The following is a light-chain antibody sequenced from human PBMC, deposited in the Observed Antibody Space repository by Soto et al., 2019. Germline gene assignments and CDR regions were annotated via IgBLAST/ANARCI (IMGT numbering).Light chain of an antibody. CDR2: KAS. CDR1: QSISSW. J-gene: IGKJ1*01. Sequence: DIQMTQSPSTLSASVGDRVTITCRASQSISSWLAWYQQKPGKAPKLLIYKASSLESGVPSRFSGSGSGKEFTLNISSLQPDDFATYYCQQYNSLWTFGQGTKVEIK. CDR3: QQYNSLWT. V-gene: IGKV1-5*03.